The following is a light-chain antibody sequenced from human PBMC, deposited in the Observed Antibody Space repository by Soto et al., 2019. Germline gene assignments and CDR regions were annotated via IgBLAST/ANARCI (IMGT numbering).Light chain of an antibody. Sequence: QSVLTQPPSASGTPGQRVTISCSGSSSNIGRNTVTWYRQLPGTAPKLLIGRSDQRPSGVHDRFSGSQSGTSASLAISGLQSEDEADYICAAWDDSLNAWAFGGGTKVTVL. CDR3: AAWDDSLNAWA. CDR1: SSNIGRNT. CDR2: RSD. V-gene: IGLV1-44*01. J-gene: IGLJ3*02.